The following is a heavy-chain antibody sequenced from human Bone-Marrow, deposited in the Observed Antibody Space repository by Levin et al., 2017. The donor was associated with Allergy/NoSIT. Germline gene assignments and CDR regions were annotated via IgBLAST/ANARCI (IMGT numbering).Heavy chain of an antibody. Sequence: GESLKISCAASGFTFSSYSMNWVRQAPGKGLEWVSSISSSSSYIYYADSVKGRFTISRDNAKNSLYLQMNSLRAEDTAVYYCARVSITTSYYYYGMDVWGQGTTVTVSS. D-gene: IGHD1-1*01. CDR1: GFTFSSYS. CDR2: ISSSSSYI. V-gene: IGHV3-21*01. CDR3: ARVSITTSYYYYGMDV. J-gene: IGHJ6*02.